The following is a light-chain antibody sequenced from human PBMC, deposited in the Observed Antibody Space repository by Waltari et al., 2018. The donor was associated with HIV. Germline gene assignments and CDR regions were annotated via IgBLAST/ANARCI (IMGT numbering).Light chain of an antibody. V-gene: IGKV3-20*01. CDR1: QSVHSDS. CDR2: GAS. Sequence: IVLTQSPGTLSLSPGDRATLSCRASQSVHSDSVGWYQQTPGQPPRLLIYGASRRATGIPDRCSVRGAGTDFTLTSSRLEPEDFAVFYCQQYGSSRPLTFGAGTKVEIK. CDR3: QQYGSSRPLT. J-gene: IGKJ4*01.